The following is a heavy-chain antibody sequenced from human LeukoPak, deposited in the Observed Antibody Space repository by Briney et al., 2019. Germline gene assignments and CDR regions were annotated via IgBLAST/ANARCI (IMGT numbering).Heavy chain of an antibody. CDR1: GGTFSSYT. Sequence: SVKVSCKASGGTFSSYTISWVRQAPGQGLEWMGKIVPILGIANYAQKFQGRVTIIADKSTSTAYMELSSLRSEDTAVYYCARSSSYDPVPIWGQGTLVTVPS. D-gene: IGHD3-3*01. CDR2: IVPILGIA. CDR3: ARSSSYDPVPI. J-gene: IGHJ4*02. V-gene: IGHV1-69*02.